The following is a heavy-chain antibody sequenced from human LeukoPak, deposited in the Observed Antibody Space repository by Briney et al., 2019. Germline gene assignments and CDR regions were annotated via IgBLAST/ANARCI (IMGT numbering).Heavy chain of an antibody. J-gene: IGHJ6*02. CDR2: INHSGST. Sequence: PSETLSLTCAVYGGSFSGYYWSWIRQPPGKGLEWIGEINHSGSTNYNPSLKSRVTISVDTSKNQFSLKLSSVTAADTAVYYCASGEQWLVPEAYYCYYGMDVWGQGTTVTVSS. CDR3: ASGEQWLVPEAYYCYYGMDV. CDR1: GGSFSGYY. D-gene: IGHD6-19*01. V-gene: IGHV4-34*01.